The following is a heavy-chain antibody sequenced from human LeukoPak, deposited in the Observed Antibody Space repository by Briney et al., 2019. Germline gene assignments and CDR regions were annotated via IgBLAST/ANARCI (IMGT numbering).Heavy chain of an antibody. CDR3: ARSAVDAFDI. CDR2: IYYSGST. Sequence: PSETLSLTCAVYGGSFSGYYWSWIRQPPGKGLEWIGYIYYSGSTNYNPSLKSRVTISVDTSKNQFSLKLSSVTAADTAVYYCARSAVDAFDIWGQGTMVTVSS. V-gene: IGHV4-59*01. CDR1: GGSFSGYY. J-gene: IGHJ3*02.